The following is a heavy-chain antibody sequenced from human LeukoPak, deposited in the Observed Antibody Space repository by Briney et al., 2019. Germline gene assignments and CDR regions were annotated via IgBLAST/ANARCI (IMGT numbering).Heavy chain of an antibody. CDR3: ARDSFSSSWYFDY. Sequence: PGGSLRLSCAASGFTVSSKYMSWVRQAPGKGLEWVAVISYDGSNKYYADSVKGRFTISRDNSKNTLYLQMNSLRAEDTAVYYCARDSFSSSWYFDYWGQGTLVTVSS. V-gene: IGHV3-30-3*01. J-gene: IGHJ4*02. D-gene: IGHD6-13*01. CDR1: GFTVSSKY. CDR2: ISYDGSNK.